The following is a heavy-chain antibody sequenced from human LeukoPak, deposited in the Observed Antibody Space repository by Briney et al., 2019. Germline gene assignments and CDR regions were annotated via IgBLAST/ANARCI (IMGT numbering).Heavy chain of an antibody. J-gene: IGHJ4*02. V-gene: IGHV1-2*02. D-gene: IGHD3-22*01. CDR1: GYTFTGYY. CDR3: ARIGGASYYDSSGYHTGRDY. CDR2: INPNSGGT. Sequence: GASVKVSRKASGYTFTGYYMHWVRQAPGQGLEWMGWINPNSGGTNYAQKFQGRVTMTRDTSISTAYMELSSLRSEDTAVYYCARIGGASYYDSSGYHTGRDYWGQGTLVTVSS.